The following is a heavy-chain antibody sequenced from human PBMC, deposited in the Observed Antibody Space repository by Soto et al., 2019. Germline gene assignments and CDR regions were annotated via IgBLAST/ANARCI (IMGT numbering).Heavy chain of an antibody. CDR3: ARAGCDGGSCYTLVGLRYGMDV. J-gene: IGHJ6*02. Sequence: QVQLVESGGGVVQPGRSLRLSCAASGFTFSSYAMHWVRQAPGKGLEWVAVISYDGSNKYYADSVKGRFTISRDNSNNTLYLQMNSLRAEDTAVYYWARAGCDGGSCYTLVGLRYGMDVWGQGTTVTVSS. CDR1: GFTFSSYA. V-gene: IGHV3-30-3*01. CDR2: ISYDGSNK. D-gene: IGHD2-15*01.